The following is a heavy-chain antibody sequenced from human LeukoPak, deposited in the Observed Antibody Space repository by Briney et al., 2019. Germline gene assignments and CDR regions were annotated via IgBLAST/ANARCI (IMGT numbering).Heavy chain of an antibody. CDR2: ISSSGSTI. CDR1: GFTFSDYY. Sequence: GGSLRLSCAASGFTFSDYYMSWIRQAPRKGLEWVSYISSSGSTIYYADSVKGRFTISRDNAKNSLYLQMNSLRAEDTAVYYCARDYYYYYMDVWGKGTTVTVSS. V-gene: IGHV3-11*01. CDR3: ARDYYYYYMDV. J-gene: IGHJ6*03.